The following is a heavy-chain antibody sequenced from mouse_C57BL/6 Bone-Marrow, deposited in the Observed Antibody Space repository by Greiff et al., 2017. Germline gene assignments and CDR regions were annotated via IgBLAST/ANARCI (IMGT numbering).Heavy chain of an antibody. Sequence: VKLMESGAGLVKPGGSLKLSCAASGFTFSSYAMSWVRQTPEKRLEWVAYISSGGDYIYYADTVKGRVTISRDNARNTLYLQMSSLKSEDTAMYYCTREGGDGYYAMDYWGQGTSVTVSS. CDR3: TREGGDGYYAMDY. J-gene: IGHJ4*01. CDR2: ISSGGDYI. V-gene: IGHV5-9-1*02. CDR1: GFTFSSYA. D-gene: IGHD2-3*01.